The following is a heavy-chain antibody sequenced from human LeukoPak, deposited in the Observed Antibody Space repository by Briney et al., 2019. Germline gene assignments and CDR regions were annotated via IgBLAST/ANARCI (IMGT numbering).Heavy chain of an antibody. V-gene: IGHV3-23*01. J-gene: IGHJ1*01. CDR3: ANYRSGGGGYYSGLEH. CDR2: TSGSGDIR. CDR1: GFTFKNYA. Sequence: GGALRLSCAASGFTFKNYAMTWVRQAPGKGREWVSRTSGSGDIRLYADSVKGRFTISRTNSENRLYLQMNSLRAYDSGVYYCANYRSGGGGYYSGLEHWGQGTQVTVSS. D-gene: IGHD2-15*01.